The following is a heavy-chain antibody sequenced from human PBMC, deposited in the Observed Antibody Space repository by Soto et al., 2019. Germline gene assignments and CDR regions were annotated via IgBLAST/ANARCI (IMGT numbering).Heavy chain of an antibody. Sequence: GGSLRLSCAASGFIHSNYWMNWVRQAPGSGLEWVANINYDGSEKHYVDSVKGRFTISRDNAENSLYLEMNSLRVEDTAVYYCASSYAHWGQGTLVTVSS. CDR1: GFIHSNYW. CDR3: ASSYAH. V-gene: IGHV3-7*03. CDR2: INYDGSEK. D-gene: IGHD4-17*01. J-gene: IGHJ4*02.